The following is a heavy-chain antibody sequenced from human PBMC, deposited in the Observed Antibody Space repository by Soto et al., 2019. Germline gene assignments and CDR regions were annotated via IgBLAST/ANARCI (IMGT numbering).Heavy chain of an antibody. Sequence: SETLSLTCTVSGGSISSYYWSWIRQPPGKGLEWIGYIYYSGSTNYNPSLKSRVTISVDTSKNQFSLKLTSVTAADTAVYYCARDHCSGGSCYNYWGQGTLDTVSS. CDR2: IYYSGST. CDR3: ARDHCSGGSCYNY. J-gene: IGHJ4*02. CDR1: GGSISSYY. D-gene: IGHD2-15*01. V-gene: IGHV4-59*01.